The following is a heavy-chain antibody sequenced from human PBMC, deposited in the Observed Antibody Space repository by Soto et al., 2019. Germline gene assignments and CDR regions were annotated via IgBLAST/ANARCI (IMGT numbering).Heavy chain of an antibody. V-gene: IGHV3-9*01. J-gene: IGHJ4*02. CDR3: AKDLGYCSSTSCSPFDY. CDR2: ISWNSGSI. D-gene: IGHD2-2*01. Sequence: EVQLVESGGGLVQPGRSLRLSCAASGFTFDDYAMHWVRQAPGKGLEWVSGISWNSGSIGYADSVKGRFTISRDNAKNSLYLQMNSLRAEDTALYYCAKDLGYCSSTSCSPFDYWGQGTLVTVSS. CDR1: GFTFDDYA.